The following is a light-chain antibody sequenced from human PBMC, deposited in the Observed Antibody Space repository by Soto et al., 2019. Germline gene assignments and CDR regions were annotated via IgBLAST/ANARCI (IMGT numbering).Light chain of an antibody. J-gene: IGKJ4*01. V-gene: IGKV3-11*01. CDR3: QQPRVLT. Sequence: EIVLTQSPVTLPFYPVERATLSCRASQSFSSDLACYQQKPGQAPRLLIYDASNRATGIPARFSGSGSGTDFTLTISSLETEDFAVYYCQQPRVLTSGGGTKVEIK. CDR1: QSFSSD. CDR2: DAS.